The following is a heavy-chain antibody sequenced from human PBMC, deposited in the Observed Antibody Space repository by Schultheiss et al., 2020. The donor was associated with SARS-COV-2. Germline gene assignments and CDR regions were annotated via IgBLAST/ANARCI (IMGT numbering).Heavy chain of an antibody. CDR1: GGSISSYY. Sequence: SQTLSLTCTVSGGSISSYYWSWIRQPPGKGLEWIGYIYCSGSTNYNPSLKSRVTISVDTSKNQFSLKLSSVTAADTAVYYCARGRDYYDSSGYHRWFDPWGQGTLVTVSS. CDR3: ARGRDYYDSSGYHRWFDP. J-gene: IGHJ5*02. D-gene: IGHD3-22*01. V-gene: IGHV4-59*01. CDR2: IYCSGST.